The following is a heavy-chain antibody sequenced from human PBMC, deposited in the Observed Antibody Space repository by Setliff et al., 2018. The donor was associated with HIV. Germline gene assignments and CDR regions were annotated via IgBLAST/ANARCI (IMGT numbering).Heavy chain of an antibody. Sequence: SETLSLTCTVSGGSMNSGGYYWTWIRQHPGKGLEWIGYIYANGSPDYNPSLESRVTISSDTSKNQFSLKLKSVTGADTAVYYCARVFHSLPTGLNDPFDMWGQGTLGTVSS. J-gene: IGHJ3*02. V-gene: IGHV4-31*03. CDR1: GGSMNSGGYY. CDR2: IYANGSP. D-gene: IGHD4-17*01. CDR3: ARVFHSLPTGLNDPFDM.